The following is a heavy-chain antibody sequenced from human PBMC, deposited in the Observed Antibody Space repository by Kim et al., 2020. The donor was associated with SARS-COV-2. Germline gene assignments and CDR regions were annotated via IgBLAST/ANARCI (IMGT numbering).Heavy chain of an antibody. J-gene: IGHJ4*02. D-gene: IGHD1-26*01. CDR1: GFTLSSDW. V-gene: IGHV3-7*01. CDR3: ARDRSYSLDY. CDR2: IKEDGSEK. Sequence: GGSLRLSCAASGFTLSSDWMSWVRQAPGKGLEWVAKIKEDGSEKYYVYSVEGRFTISRDNAKNSLYLQMNSLRAEDTGVYYCARDRSYSLDYWGQGTLVTVSS.